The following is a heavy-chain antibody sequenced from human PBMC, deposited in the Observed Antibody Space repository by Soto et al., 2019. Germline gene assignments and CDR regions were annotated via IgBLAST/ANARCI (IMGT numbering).Heavy chain of an antibody. CDR3: AGSGYYHHGGMDV. CDR1: GGSISSGDYY. V-gene: IGHV4-31*03. Sequence: PSETLSLTCTVSGGSISSGDYYWSWIRQHPGKGLEWIGYIYYSGSTYYNPSLKSRVTISVDTSKNQFSLKLSSVTAADTAVYYCAGSGYYHHGGMDVWGQGTTVTGSS. D-gene: IGHD3-22*01. J-gene: IGHJ6*02. CDR2: IYYSGST.